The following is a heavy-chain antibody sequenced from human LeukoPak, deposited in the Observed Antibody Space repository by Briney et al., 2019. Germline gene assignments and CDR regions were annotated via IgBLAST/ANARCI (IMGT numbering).Heavy chain of an antibody. J-gene: IGHJ3*02. V-gene: IGHV4-59*01. CDR1: GGSFSGNY. D-gene: IGHD3-10*01. CDR3: ARVEVRGVSDAFDI. Sequence: PSETLSLTCAVYGGSFSGNYWSWIRQPPGKGLEWIGYIFYTGSTNYNPSLQSRVTILVDTSKNQFSLKLSSVSAADTAVYYCARVEVRGVSDAFDIWGQGTMVTVSS. CDR2: IFYTGST.